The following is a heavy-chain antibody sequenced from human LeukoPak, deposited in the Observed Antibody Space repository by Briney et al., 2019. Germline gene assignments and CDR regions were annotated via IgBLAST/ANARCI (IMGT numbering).Heavy chain of an antibody. Sequence: GGSLRLSCTASGLTFSSYGMHWVRQASGKGPEWLAVISFDGSNHYYADSVKGRFTISRDNSKNTLYLQMNSLRVEDTAVYYCAKTGRDVPRNYGDQRFDCWGQGTLVTVSS. CDR1: GLTFSSYG. D-gene: IGHD4-17*01. J-gene: IGHJ4*02. CDR3: AKTGRDVPRNYGDQRFDC. V-gene: IGHV3-30*18. CDR2: ISFDGSNH.